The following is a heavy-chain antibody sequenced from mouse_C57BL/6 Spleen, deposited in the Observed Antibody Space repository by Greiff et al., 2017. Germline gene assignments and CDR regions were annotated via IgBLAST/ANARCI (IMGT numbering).Heavy chain of an antibody. CDR3: ARNIRYSNGYFDV. CDR2: INPSTGGT. J-gene: IGHJ1*03. V-gene: IGHV1-42*01. D-gene: IGHD2-5*01. Sequence: VQLQQSGPELVKPGASVKISCKASGYSFTGYYMNWVKQSPEKSLEWIGEINPSTGGTTYNQKFKAKATLTVDKSSSTAYMQLKSLTSEDSAVYYCARNIRYSNGYFDVWGTGTTVTVSS. CDR1: GYSFTGYY.